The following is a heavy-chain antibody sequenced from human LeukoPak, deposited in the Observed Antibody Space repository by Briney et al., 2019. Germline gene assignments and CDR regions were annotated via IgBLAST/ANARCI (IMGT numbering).Heavy chain of an antibody. CDR2: INHSGST. Sequence: SSETLSLTCAVYGGSFSGYYWSWIRQPPGKGLEWIGEINHSGSTNYNPSLKSRVTISVDTSKNQFSLKLSSVTAADMAVYYCARDGGVYSSGWLEPDYWGQGTLVTVSS. CDR1: GGSFSGYY. CDR3: ARDGGVYSSGWLEPDY. J-gene: IGHJ4*02. D-gene: IGHD6-19*01. V-gene: IGHV4-34*01.